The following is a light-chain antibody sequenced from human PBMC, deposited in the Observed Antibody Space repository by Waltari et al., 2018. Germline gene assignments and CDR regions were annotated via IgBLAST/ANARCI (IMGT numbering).Light chain of an antibody. CDR2: DVS. V-gene: IGLV2-11*01. CDR1: SRDVGGYDY. J-gene: IGLJ3*02. Sequence: QSALTQPRSVSGSPGHSVPIPCTGTSRDVGGYDYLSWYQQYPGKAPKLVIYDVSKPPSGVPDRFSGSKSGNTASLTISGLQAEDEADYNCCSYAGRATWAFGGGTKLTVL. CDR3: CSYAGRATWA.